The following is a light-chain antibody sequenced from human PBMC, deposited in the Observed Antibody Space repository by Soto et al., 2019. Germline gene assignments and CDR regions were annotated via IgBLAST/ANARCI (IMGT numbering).Light chain of an antibody. Sequence: MTQSPSSLSAFFGDRVPMNSRASQSIGTFLSWYQQKSGRAPKLLIYAASSLQIGVPSRFSGSGSGTNFTLTISSLQPEDFATYFCQQNYDTPITFGQGTRLEIK. CDR3: QQNYDTPIT. J-gene: IGKJ5*01. CDR2: AAS. CDR1: QSIGTF. V-gene: IGKV1-39*01.